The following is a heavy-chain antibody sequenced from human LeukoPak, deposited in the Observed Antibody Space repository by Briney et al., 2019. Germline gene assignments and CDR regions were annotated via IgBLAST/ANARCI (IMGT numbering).Heavy chain of an antibody. CDR1: GFIFSNYG. CDR3: AKYSHSSGPRSFDY. Sequence: GRSLRLSCAASGFIFSNYGMHWVRQAPGKRLEWVAVIWNDGSETFHADSVKGRFRIARDNSKNTLWLQMNSLRAEDTAIYYCAKYSHSSGPRSFDYWGQGTLVTVSS. CDR2: IWNDGSET. J-gene: IGHJ4*02. D-gene: IGHD3-22*01. V-gene: IGHV3-33*06.